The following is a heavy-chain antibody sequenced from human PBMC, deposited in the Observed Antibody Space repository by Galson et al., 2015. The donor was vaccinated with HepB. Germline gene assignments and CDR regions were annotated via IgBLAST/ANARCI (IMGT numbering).Heavy chain of an antibody. J-gene: IGHJ5*02. CDR1: GYTFTSYA. CDR3: ARGNKKYYDILTGYKRNWFDP. D-gene: IGHD3-9*01. V-gene: IGHV1-3*01. CDR2: INAGNGNT. Sequence: SVKVSCKASGYTFTSYAMHWVRQAPGQRLEWMGWINAGNGNTKYSQKFQGRVTITRDTSASTAYMELSSLRSEDTAVYYCARGNKKYYDILTGYKRNWFDPWGQGTLVTVSS.